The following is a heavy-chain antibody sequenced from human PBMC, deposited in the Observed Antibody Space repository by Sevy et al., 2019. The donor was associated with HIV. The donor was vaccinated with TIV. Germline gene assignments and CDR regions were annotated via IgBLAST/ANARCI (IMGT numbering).Heavy chain of an antibody. Sequence: SETLSLTCTVSGGSISSYYWSWIRQPAGKGLEWIGRIYTSGSTNYNPSLKTRVTMSVDTYKNQFSLKLSTVTAADTAVYYCAKNPFNWFDPWGQGTLVTVSS. CDR1: GGSISSYY. CDR3: AKNPFNWFDP. J-gene: IGHJ5*02. CDR2: IYTSGST. V-gene: IGHV4-4*07.